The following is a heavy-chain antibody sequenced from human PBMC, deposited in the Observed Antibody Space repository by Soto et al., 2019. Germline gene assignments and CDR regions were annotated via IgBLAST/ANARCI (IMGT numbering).Heavy chain of an antibody. Sequence: GGSLRLSCAASGFTFSSYWMSWVRQAPGKGLEWVANIKQDGSEKYYVDSVKGRFTISRDNAKNSLYLQMNSLRAEDTAVYYCARDYVADSSGWYYWGQGTLVTVSS. D-gene: IGHD6-19*01. CDR3: ARDYVADSSGWYY. CDR2: IKQDGSEK. J-gene: IGHJ4*02. CDR1: GFTFSSYW. V-gene: IGHV3-7*05.